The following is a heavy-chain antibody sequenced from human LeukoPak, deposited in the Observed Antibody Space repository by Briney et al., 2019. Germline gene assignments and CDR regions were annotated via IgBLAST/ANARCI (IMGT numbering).Heavy chain of an antibody. CDR3: AREGGFYRPLDY. D-gene: IGHD6-25*01. CDR2: VHLDGRT. CDR1: GGSVSSTNW. Sequence: PSETLSLTCGVSGGSVSSTNWWTCIRQPPGKGLECIWEVHLDGRTNFNPSLKSRFTMSMDLSENPLSLKLTSVTAADTAVYYCAREGGFYRPLDYSGQGTLVTVSS. V-gene: IGHV4-4*02. J-gene: IGHJ4*02.